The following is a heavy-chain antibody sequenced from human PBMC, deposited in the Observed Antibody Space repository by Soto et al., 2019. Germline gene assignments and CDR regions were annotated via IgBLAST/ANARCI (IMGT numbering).Heavy chain of an antibody. CDR3: ARAGYCSTTSCYPFDY. CDR2: IIPIFGTA. V-gene: IGHV1-69*13. CDR1: GGTFSSYA. J-gene: IGHJ4*02. Sequence: ASVKVSCKASGGTFSSYAISWVRQAPGQGLEWMGGIIPIFGTANYAQKFQGRVTITADESTSTAYMELSSLRSEDTAVYYCARAGYCSTTSCYPFDYCGQRTLVTVSS. D-gene: IGHD2-2*01.